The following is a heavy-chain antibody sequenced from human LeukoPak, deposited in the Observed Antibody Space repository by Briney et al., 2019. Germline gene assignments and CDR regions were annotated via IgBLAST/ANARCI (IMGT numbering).Heavy chain of an antibody. V-gene: IGHV4-59*08. Sequence: PSETLTLSCTVSGGSISSHYWSWIRQPPGKGLEWLGYIYYTGSTNYNPSLQSRVTISLDTSKKQFSLRLSSVTAADTAVYYCATIFRSPVTHYFDCWGEGIRVSLSS. J-gene: IGHJ4*02. D-gene: IGHD3-9*01. CDR1: GGSISSHY. CDR2: IYYTGST. CDR3: ATIFRSPVTHYFDC.